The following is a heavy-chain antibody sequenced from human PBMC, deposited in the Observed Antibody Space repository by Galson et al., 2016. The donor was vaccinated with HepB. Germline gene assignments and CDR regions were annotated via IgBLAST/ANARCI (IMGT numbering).Heavy chain of an antibody. CDR1: GYSFTSYW. J-gene: IGHJ6*02. Sequence: QSGAEVKKPGESLRISCKGSGYSFTSYWIAWVRQMPGKGLEWMGRIDPTDSYTNYSPSFEGHVTISADKSINTAYLHWSSLKASDTALYYCARGLVEYGMDVWGQGTTVTVSS. D-gene: IGHD6-6*01. CDR3: ARGLVEYGMDV. V-gene: IGHV5-10-1*01. CDR2: IDPTDSYT.